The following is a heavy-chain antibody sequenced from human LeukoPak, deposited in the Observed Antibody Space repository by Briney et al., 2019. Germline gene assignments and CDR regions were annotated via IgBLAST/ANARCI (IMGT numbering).Heavy chain of an antibody. J-gene: IGHJ5*02. CDR2: INHSGTT. D-gene: IGHD2-2*01. V-gene: IGHV4-34*01. CDR3: ARGPMAGEVPAARGDHWFDP. CDR1: GGSFSAYY. Sequence: SETLSLTCAVYGGSFSAYYWSWIRQPPGKGLEWIGEINHSGTTNYNPSLKSRVTISVDTSENQFSLELSSVTAADTAVYYCARGPMAGEVPAARGDHWFDPWGQGTLVTVSS.